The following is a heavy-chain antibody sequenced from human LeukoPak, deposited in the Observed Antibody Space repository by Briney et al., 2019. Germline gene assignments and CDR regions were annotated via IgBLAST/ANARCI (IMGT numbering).Heavy chain of an antibody. CDR2: ISWNSGSI. CDR3: AKDTSPIVARAFDI. V-gene: IGHV3-9*01. CDR1: GFTFDDYA. J-gene: IGHJ3*02. Sequence: PGGSLRLSCAASGFTFDDYAMHWVRHAPGKGLEWVSGISWNSGSIGYADSVKGRFTISRDNAKNSLYLQMNSLRAEDTALYYCAKDTSPIVARAFDIWGQGTMVTVSS. D-gene: IGHD5-12*01.